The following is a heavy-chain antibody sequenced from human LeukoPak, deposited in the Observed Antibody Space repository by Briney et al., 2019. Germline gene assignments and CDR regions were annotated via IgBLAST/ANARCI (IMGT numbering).Heavy chain of an antibody. CDR1: GFTFSSYA. CDR2: ISYDGSNK. D-gene: IGHD3-10*01. V-gene: IGHV3-30-3*01. CDR3: ARASGSNYYGSGS. Sequence: PGGSLRLSCAASGFTFSSYAMHWVRQAPGKGLEWVAVISYDGSNKYYADSVKGRFTISRDNSKNTLYLQMNSLRAEDTAVYYCARASGSNYYGSGSWGQGILVTVSS. J-gene: IGHJ4*02.